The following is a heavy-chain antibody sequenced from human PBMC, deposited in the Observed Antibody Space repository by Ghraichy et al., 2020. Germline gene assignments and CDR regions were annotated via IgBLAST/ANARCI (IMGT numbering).Heavy chain of an antibody. CDR2: ISAYNGDT. Sequence: ASVKVSCKTSGYTFTSYGISWVRQAPGQGLEWMGWISAYNGDTNYAQKFQGRVTMTTDTSTNTAYMELRSLRSDDTAVYYCARGCSSGDYPDFWGQGTLVTVSS. CDR1: GYTFTSYG. D-gene: IGHD3-22*01. J-gene: IGHJ4*02. V-gene: IGHV1-18*04. CDR3: ARGCSSGDYPDF.